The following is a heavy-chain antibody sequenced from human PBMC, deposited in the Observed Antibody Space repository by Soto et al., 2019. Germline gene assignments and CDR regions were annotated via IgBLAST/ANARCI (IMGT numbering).Heavy chain of an antibody. D-gene: IGHD3-10*01. CDR2: INAAIGNT. CDR1: GYTFTNYA. Sequence: QVQLVQSGAEVKKPGASVKVSCKASGYTFTNYAMHWVRQAPGQRLEWMGWINAAIGNTKYSQKFQGSVTITRDTSXDTAYMELSSLRSEDTAVYYCARRNVYGSGSYSFDYWGQGTLVTVSS. CDR3: ARRNVYGSGSYSFDY. V-gene: IGHV1-3*01. J-gene: IGHJ4*02.